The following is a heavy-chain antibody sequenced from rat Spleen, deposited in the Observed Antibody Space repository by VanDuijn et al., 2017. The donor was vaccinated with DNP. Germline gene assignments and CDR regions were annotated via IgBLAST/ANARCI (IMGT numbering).Heavy chain of an antibody. Sequence: EVQLVESGGGLVQPGRSLKLSCATSGFTFGDYYMSWVRQAPTGGLEWVASINSDGSSTYYRDSVKGRFTISRNNVNSILYLQMDSLRSEDPATYYCATPGYNPYYYAMDAWGQGTSVTVSS. CDR2: INSDGSST. CDR3: ATPGYNPYYYAMDA. D-gene: IGHD1-4*01. J-gene: IGHJ4*01. V-gene: IGHV5-20*01. CDR1: GFTFGDYY.